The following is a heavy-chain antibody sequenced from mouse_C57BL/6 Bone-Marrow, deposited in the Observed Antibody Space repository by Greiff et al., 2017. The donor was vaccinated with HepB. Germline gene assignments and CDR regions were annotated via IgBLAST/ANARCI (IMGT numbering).Heavy chain of an antibody. J-gene: IGHJ1*03. CDR3: ARRGAPYYRYCDV. D-gene: IGHD2-12*01. V-gene: IGHV1-76*01. CDR1: GYTFTDYY. Sequence: QVQLKQSGAELVRPGASVKLSCKASGYTFTDYYINWVKQRPGQGLEWIARIYPGSGNTYYNEKFKGKATLTAEKSSSTAYMQLSSLTSEDSAVYFCARRGAPYYRYCDVWGTGTTVTVSS. CDR2: IYPGSGNT.